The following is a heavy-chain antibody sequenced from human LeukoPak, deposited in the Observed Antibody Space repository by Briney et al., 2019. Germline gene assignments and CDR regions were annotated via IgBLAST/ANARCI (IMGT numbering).Heavy chain of an antibody. Sequence: ASVKVSCKASVYTFSDHYMHWVRQAPGQGPEWMGEMQPNTGATQYAQRFQGRVTMTRDRSITTAYMELSSLTSDDTAVYYCAKDSSSGWLSPDYWGQGTLVTVSS. CDR2: MQPNTGAT. D-gene: IGHD6-19*01. V-gene: IGHV1-2*02. CDR3: AKDSSSGWLSPDY. J-gene: IGHJ4*02. CDR1: VYTFSDHY.